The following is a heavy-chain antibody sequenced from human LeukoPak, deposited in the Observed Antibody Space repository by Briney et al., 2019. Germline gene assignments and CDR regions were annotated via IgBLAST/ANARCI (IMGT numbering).Heavy chain of an antibody. Sequence: GGSLRLSCAASGFTFSSYVMSWVRQAPGKGLEWVSTISGSGGSTSYADSVKGRFTISRDNSKNTLYLQMNSLRAEDTAVYYCASIGAAAGIVFWGQGTLVTVSS. CDR2: ISGSGGST. J-gene: IGHJ4*02. CDR3: ASIGAAAGIVF. CDR1: GFTFSSYV. D-gene: IGHD6-13*01. V-gene: IGHV3-23*01.